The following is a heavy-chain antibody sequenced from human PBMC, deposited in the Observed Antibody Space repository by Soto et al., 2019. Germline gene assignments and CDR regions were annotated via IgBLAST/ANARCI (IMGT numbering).Heavy chain of an antibody. J-gene: IGHJ4*02. Sequence: EVQLVESGGGLVKPGGSLRLSCAASGFTFSTYSMNWVRQAPGKGLEWVSSISRSSYYIYYADSVKGRFTISRENAKNFLFLQMNSLRAEDTAVYYCARERGSCTSSSCFGSPDYWGQGTLVTVSS. CDR3: ARERGSCTSSSCFGSPDY. CDR2: ISRSSYYI. V-gene: IGHV3-21*01. D-gene: IGHD2-2*01. CDR1: GFTFSTYS.